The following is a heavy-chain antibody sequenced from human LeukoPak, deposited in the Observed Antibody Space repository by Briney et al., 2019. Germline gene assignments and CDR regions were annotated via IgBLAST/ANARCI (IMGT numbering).Heavy chain of an antibody. V-gene: IGHV3-7*03. J-gene: IGHJ4*02. D-gene: IGHD6-19*01. CDR3: ARDSSGWYYTLDY. CDR1: GFTFSSYW. CDR2: INHNGNVN. Sequence: GGSLRLSCAASGFTFSSYWMNWARQAPGKGLEWVASINHNGNVNYYVDSVKGRFTISRDNAKNSLYLQMSNLRAEDTAVYYCARDSSGWYYTLDYWGQGTLVTVSS.